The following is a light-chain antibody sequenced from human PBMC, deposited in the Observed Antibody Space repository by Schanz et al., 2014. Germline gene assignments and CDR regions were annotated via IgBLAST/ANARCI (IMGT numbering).Light chain of an antibody. Sequence: QSALTQPPSASGSPGQSVTISCTGTSSDVGGYNYVSWYQQQPGKAPKLIIYNVKTRPSGVSNRFSGSKSGNTASLTISGLQADDEADYYCCSYAGSGTNVFGTGTKLTVL. CDR3: CSYAGSGTNV. CDR2: NVK. CDR1: SSDVGGYNY. J-gene: IGLJ1*01. V-gene: IGLV2-14*03.